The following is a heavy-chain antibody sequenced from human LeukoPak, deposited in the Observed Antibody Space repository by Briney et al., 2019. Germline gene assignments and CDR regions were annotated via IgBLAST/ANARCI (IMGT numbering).Heavy chain of an antibody. V-gene: IGHV1-2*04. Sequence: ASVKVSCKSSGYTFTGYYMHWVRQAPGQGLEWMGWINPNSGGTNYAQKFQGWVTMTRDTSISTAYMELSRLRSDDTAMYYCARGYCSGGSCYSAQAFDYWGQGTLVTASS. J-gene: IGHJ4*02. CDR2: INPNSGGT. CDR3: ARGYCSGGSCYSAQAFDY. D-gene: IGHD2-15*01. CDR1: GYTFTGYY.